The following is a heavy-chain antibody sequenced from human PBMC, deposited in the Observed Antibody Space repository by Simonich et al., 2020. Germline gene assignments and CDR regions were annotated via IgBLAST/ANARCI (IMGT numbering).Heavy chain of an antibody. Sequence: EVQLVESGGGLVQPGRSLRLSCAASGFTFDDYAMHWVRQAPGKGLEWVSGISWNSDSIGYEDSVKGRFTISRDNAKNSLYLQMNSLRAEDTALYYCAKDGGYCTNGVCYYFDYWGQGTLVTVSS. CDR3: AKDGGYCTNGVCYYFDY. V-gene: IGHV3-9*01. J-gene: IGHJ4*02. D-gene: IGHD2-8*01. CDR2: ISWNSDSI. CDR1: GFTFDDYA.